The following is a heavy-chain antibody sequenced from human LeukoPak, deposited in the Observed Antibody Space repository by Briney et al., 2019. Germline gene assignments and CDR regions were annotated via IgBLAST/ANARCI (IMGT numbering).Heavy chain of an antibody. CDR3: ARGMNDAFDI. CDR2: ITTAGSST. V-gene: IGHV3-74*01. Sequence: PGGSLRLSCAASGFTFSSYWMHWVRHAPGKGLVWVSYITTAGSSTNYADSVKGRFTISRDNAKNTLYLQMNSLRDEDTAVYYCARGMNDAFDIWGQGTMVTVSS. CDR1: GFTFSSYW. J-gene: IGHJ3*02.